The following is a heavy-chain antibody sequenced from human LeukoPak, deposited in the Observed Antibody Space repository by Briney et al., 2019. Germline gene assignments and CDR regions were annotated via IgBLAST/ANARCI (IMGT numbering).Heavy chain of an antibody. CDR3: ARVGSGSYDGSDYFDY. J-gene: IGHJ4*02. D-gene: IGHD1-26*01. V-gene: IGHV4-30-4*02. CDR1: GGSISSGDYY. Sequence: SETLSLTCTVSGGSISSGDYYWSWIRQPPGKGLEWIGYIYYSGSPYYNPSLKSRVTISVDTSKNQFSLKLSSVTAADTAVYYCARVGSGSYDGSDYFDYWGQGTLVTVSS. CDR2: IYYSGSP.